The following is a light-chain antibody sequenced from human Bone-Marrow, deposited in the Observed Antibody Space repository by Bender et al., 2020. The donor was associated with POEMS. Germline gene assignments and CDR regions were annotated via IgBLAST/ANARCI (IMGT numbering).Light chain of an antibody. V-gene: IGLV3-25*03. Sequence: YELTQPPSVSVSPGQTARITCSGDSLTKQYAYWYQQKPGQAPVMVIYKDNERPSGIPERLSASTSGTTVTLTIRGVQAEDEADYYCQSADSDNNYVVFGEGTRLTVL. J-gene: IGLJ2*01. CDR1: SLTKQY. CDR3: QSADSDNNYVV. CDR2: KDN.